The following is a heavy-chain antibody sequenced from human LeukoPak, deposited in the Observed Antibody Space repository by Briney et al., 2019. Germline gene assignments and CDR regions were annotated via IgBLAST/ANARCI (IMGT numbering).Heavy chain of an antibody. CDR3: AKPRVRGVSLGAFDI. J-gene: IGHJ3*02. CDR2: ISGSGGST. D-gene: IGHD3-10*01. CDR1: GFNFSSYA. Sequence: PGGSLRLSCAASGFNFSSYAMSWVRQAPGKGLEWASAISGSGGSTYYADSVKGRFTISRDNSKNTLYLQMNSLRGEDTAVYYCAKPRVRGVSLGAFDIWGQGTMVTVSS. V-gene: IGHV3-23*01.